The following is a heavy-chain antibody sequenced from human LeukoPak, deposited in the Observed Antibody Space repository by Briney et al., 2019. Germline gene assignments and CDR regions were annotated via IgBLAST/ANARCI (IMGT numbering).Heavy chain of an antibody. Sequence: GGSLRLSCAAFGLAVSGNYMSWVRQAPGKGLEWVSIIYSAGFTYYADSVKGRFTISRDNSKNTLYLQMNNLRAEDTAVYYCARRRGDSSSWSYFDYWGQGTLVTVSS. D-gene: IGHD6-13*01. CDR3: ARRRGDSSSWSYFDY. J-gene: IGHJ4*02. V-gene: IGHV3-66*04. CDR2: IYSAGFT. CDR1: GLAVSGNY.